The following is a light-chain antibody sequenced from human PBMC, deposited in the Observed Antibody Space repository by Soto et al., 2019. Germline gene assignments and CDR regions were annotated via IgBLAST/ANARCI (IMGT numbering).Light chain of an antibody. CDR3: SSYTTSTTVV. Sequence: SVLTQPASVSGSPGQSITISCTGTSSDVGAYNFVSWYQQHPGTAPKLIIYEVSNRPSGVSNRFSASKSGNSASLTISGLQADDEADYYCSSYTTSTTVVFGGGTKVTVL. V-gene: IGLV2-14*01. CDR2: EVS. J-gene: IGLJ2*01. CDR1: SSDVGAYNF.